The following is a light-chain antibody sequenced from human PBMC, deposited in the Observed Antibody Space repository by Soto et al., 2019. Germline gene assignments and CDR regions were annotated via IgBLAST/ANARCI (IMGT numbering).Light chain of an antibody. CDR1: PSVSSSY. J-gene: IGKJ1*01. CDR3: QQYGSSSWT. Sequence: EIVLTQSPGTLSSSPGERATLSCRASPSVSSSYLAWYRQKPGQAPRLLLYAASSRATGIPDRFSGSGSGTDFTLTISRLEPEDFAVYYCQQYGSSSWTFGQGTKVEFK. CDR2: AAS. V-gene: IGKV3-20*01.